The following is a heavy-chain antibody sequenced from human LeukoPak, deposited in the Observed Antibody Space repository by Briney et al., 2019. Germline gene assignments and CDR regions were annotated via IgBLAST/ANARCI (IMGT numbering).Heavy chain of an antibody. J-gene: IGHJ6*02. CDR3: ATNLGV. D-gene: IGHD1/OR15-1a*01. Sequence: GGSLRLSCVASDFSFSNYWMTWVRQAPGKGLEWVANIKQDGSEKYYVDSVKGRFTISRDNAKNSLYLQMNSLRAEDTALYYCATNLGVWGQGTTVTVSS. CDR2: IKQDGSEK. CDR1: DFSFSNYW. V-gene: IGHV3-7*03.